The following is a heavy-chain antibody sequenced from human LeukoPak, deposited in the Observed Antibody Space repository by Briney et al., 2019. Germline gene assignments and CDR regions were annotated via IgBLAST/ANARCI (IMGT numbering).Heavy chain of an antibody. Sequence: GGSLRLSCAASGFTFSNYAMSWVRQAPGKGLEWVSAISGSGGSTYYADSVKGRFTISRDNSKNTLYLQMNSLRAEDTAVYYCAKAVATYDYYGMDVWGQGTTVTVSS. V-gene: IGHV3-23*01. CDR1: GFTFSNYA. CDR2: ISGSGGST. D-gene: IGHD5-12*01. CDR3: AKAVATYDYYGMDV. J-gene: IGHJ6*02.